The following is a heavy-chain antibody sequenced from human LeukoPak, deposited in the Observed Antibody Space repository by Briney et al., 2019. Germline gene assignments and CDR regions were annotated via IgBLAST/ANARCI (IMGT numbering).Heavy chain of an antibody. Sequence: GESLKISCKGSGYSFTSYWIGWVRQMPGKGLEWMGIIYPGDSDTRYSPSFQGQVTISADKSISTAYLQWSSLKASDTAMYYCARLMVRGDIKSPFDYWGQGTLVTVSS. J-gene: IGHJ4*02. V-gene: IGHV5-51*01. CDR2: IYPGDSDT. CDR1: GYSFTSYW. CDR3: ARLMVRGDIKSPFDY. D-gene: IGHD3-10*01.